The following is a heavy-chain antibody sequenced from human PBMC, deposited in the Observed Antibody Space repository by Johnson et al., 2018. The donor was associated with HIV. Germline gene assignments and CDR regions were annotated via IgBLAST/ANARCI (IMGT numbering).Heavy chain of an antibody. CDR2: IGTAGDT. J-gene: IGHJ3*02. Sequence: VQLVESGGGLVQPGGSLRLSCAASGFTFSSYDMHWVRQATGKGLEWVSAIGTAGDTYYTGSVKGRFTISRENAKNSLYLQMNSLRAGDTAVYYCARVGTTVDAFDIWGQGTVVTVSS. V-gene: IGHV3-13*01. D-gene: IGHD4-17*01. CDR3: ARVGTTVDAFDI. CDR1: GFTFSSYD.